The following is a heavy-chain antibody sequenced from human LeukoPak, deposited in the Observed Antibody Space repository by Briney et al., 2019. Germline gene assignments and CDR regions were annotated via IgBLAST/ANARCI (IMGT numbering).Heavy chain of an antibody. V-gene: IGHV3-7*03. J-gene: IGHJ4*02. CDR2: INKRGNEK. CDR3: ARHPNSNWDY. Sequence: HPGGSLRLSCAASGFTFSKYWMSWVRQVPGKGLEWVVNINKRGNEKNYVDSVKGRFTVSRDNAQDSLYLQMNSLRVEDTAVYYCARHPNSNWDYWGQGTLVTVSS. D-gene: IGHD6-13*01. CDR1: GFTFSKYW.